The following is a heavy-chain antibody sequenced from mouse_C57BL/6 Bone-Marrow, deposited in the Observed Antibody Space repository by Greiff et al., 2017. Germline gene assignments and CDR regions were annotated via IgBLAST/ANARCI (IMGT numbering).Heavy chain of an antibody. CDR2: IYPGSGST. V-gene: IGHV1-55*01. CDR1: GYTFTSYW. J-gene: IGHJ4*01. CDR3: ARSGLLLLYAMDY. Sequence: VQLQQSGAELVKPGASVKMSCKASGYTFTSYWITWVKQRPGQGLEWIGDIYPGSGSTNYNEKFKSKATLTVDTSSSTAYMQLSSLTSEDSAVYYCARSGLLLLYAMDYWGQGTSVTVSS. D-gene: IGHD1-1*01.